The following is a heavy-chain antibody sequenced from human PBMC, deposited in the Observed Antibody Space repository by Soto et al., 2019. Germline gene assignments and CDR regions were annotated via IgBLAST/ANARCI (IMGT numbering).Heavy chain of an antibody. Sequence: VQLLESGGGLVQPGGSLRLSCDASGFTFTSYTMSWVRRAPGKGLEWVSAISGSGINTYYAGSVKGRFTISRDNSKNELFLKMNTLGVKDTAVYYCGKVSTWKQAIYYSHGMDVLCEGTTVTVSS. J-gene: IGHJ6*02. CDR1: GFTFTSYT. V-gene: IGHV3-23*01. D-gene: IGHD1-1*01. CDR3: GKVSTWKQAIYYSHGMDV. CDR2: ISGSGINT.